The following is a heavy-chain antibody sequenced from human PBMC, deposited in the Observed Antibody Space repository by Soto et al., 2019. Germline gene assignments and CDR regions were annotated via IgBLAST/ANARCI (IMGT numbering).Heavy chain of an antibody. CDR3: ARPDEGSYSSNHHYYFVLDV. CDR1: GGIFRRYA. CDR2: IVPIFDIT. V-gene: IGHV1-69*01. J-gene: IGHJ6*02. D-gene: IGHD3-16*01. Sequence: QVQLLPSGAAVKKSGSSVKVSCKVSGGIFRRYAISWVRQAPGQGLEWLGGIVPIFDITNYAQKFQGSVTITADESTSTAYMDLTSLRSEDTAVYYCARPDEGSYSSNHHYYFVLDVWGQGATVTVSS.